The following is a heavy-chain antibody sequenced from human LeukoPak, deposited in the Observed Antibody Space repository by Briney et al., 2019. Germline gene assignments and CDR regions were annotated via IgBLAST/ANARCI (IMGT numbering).Heavy chain of an antibody. Sequence: GGSLRLSCAGSGFTFSSYWMSWVRQAPGKGLEWVGHIKSKTDGGTTDYAAPVEGRFTISGDDSETTVYLQMNSLKTEDTAVYYCTTGYASSWYVWGQGTLVTVSS. CDR3: TTGYASSWYV. CDR2: IKSKTDGGTT. D-gene: IGHD6-13*01. V-gene: IGHV3-15*01. J-gene: IGHJ4*02. CDR1: GFTFSSYW.